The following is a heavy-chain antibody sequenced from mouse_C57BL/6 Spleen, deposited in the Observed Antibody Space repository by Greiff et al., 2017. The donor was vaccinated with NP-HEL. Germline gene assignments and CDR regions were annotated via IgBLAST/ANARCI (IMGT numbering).Heavy chain of an antibody. J-gene: IGHJ3*01. Sequence: EVQLQQSGPELVKPGASVKIPCKASGYTFTDYNRDGVKQSHGKSLEWIGDINPNNGGTIYNQKFKGKATLTVDKSSSPAYMELRNVTSEDTAGYDCARRDTMGSSWGLAYWGRGALVTVRA. CDR2: INPNNGGT. V-gene: IGHV1-18*01. CDR1: GYTFTDYN. CDR3: ARRDTMGSSWGLAY. D-gene: IGHD1-1*02.